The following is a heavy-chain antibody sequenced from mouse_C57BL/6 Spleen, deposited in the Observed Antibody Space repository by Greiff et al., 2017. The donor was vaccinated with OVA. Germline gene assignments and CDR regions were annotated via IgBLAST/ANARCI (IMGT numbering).Heavy chain of an antibody. CDR1: GYSITSGYY. D-gene: IGHD4-1*01. V-gene: IGHV3-6*01. CDR3: ARITGNGYFDY. J-gene: IGHJ2*01. CDR2: ISYDGSN. Sequence: VQLKQSGPGLVKPSQSLSLTCSVTGYSITSGYYWNWIRQFPGNKLEWMGYISYDGSNNYNPSLKNRISITRDTSKNQFFLKLNSVTTEDTATYYCARITGNGYFDYWGQGTTLTVSS.